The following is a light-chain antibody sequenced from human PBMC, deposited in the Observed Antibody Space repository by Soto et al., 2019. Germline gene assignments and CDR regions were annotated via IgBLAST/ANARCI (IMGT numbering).Light chain of an antibody. V-gene: IGKV1-39*01. CDR1: QSMSSY. CDR3: QKNYSTLALT. Sequence: DIPMTQSPSSLSASVGDRVTITCRARQSMSSYLNWYQQKPGKAPKLLIYGASSLQSGVPSRFSGSGSRTDFNITSSSLQPEDFATYYCQKNYSTLALTVGGGTKVEIK. J-gene: IGKJ4*01. CDR2: GAS.